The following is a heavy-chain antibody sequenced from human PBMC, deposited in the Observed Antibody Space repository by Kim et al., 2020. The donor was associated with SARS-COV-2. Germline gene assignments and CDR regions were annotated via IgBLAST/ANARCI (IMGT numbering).Heavy chain of an antibody. CDR3: ARDSDDGVVIYALEI. CDR1: GGNFIHYE. J-gene: IGHJ3*02. V-gene: IGHV1-69*13. Sequence: SVKVSCKASGGNFIHYEFNWVRQAPGQGLEWMGGIIPISATLNYAQQFQGRLTITADESTNTVYMELSNLRSEDTALYYCARDSDDGVVIYALEIWGPGTMVIVSS. D-gene: IGHD2-21*01. CDR2: IIPISATL.